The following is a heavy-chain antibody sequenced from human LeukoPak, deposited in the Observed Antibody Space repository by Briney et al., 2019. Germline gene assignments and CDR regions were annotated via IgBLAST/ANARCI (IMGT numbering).Heavy chain of an antibody. CDR3: AKAAAAPGFDF. CDR2: VSGSGDRM. CDR1: GFTSSSYA. D-gene: IGHD6-13*01. Sequence: QTGGSLRLSCAASGFTSSSYALNWVRQAPGKGLEWVATVSGSGDRMYHADSVKGRFTISRDNSKNTIYLQMNSLRAEDTALYCCAKAAAAPGFDFWGQGTLVTVSS. V-gene: IGHV3-23*01. J-gene: IGHJ4*02.